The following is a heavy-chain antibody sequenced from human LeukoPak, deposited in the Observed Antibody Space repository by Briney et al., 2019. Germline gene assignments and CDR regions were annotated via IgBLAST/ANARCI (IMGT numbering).Heavy chain of an antibody. CDR3: ARGGWFGELNFDY. CDR1: GGSISSSSYY. D-gene: IGHD3-10*01. Sequence: SETLSLTCTVSGGSISSSSYYWGWIRQPPGRGLEWIGSIYYSGSTNYNPSLKSRVTISVDTSKNQFSLKLSSVTAADTAVYYCARGGWFGELNFDYWGQGTLVTVSS. CDR2: IYYSGST. J-gene: IGHJ4*02. V-gene: IGHV4-39*07.